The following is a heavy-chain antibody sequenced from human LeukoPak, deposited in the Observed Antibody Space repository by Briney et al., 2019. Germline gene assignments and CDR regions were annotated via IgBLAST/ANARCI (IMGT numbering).Heavy chain of an antibody. J-gene: IGHJ4*02. D-gene: IGHD2-21*02. CDR2: IRYDGSEK. Sequence: GGSLRLSCAASGITFSAYGMHWVRQAPGKGLEWVAFIRYDGSEKYFADSVKGRFTISRDNSKNTLYLQMNSLRAEDTAVYYCAKDRVTWAYWGQGTLVTVSS. CDR3: AKDRVTWAY. CDR1: GITFSAYG. V-gene: IGHV3-30*02.